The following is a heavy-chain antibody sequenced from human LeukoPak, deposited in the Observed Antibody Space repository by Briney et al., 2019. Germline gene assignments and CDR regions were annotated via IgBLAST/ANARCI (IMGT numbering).Heavy chain of an antibody. V-gene: IGHV3-48*03. J-gene: IGHJ6*03. CDR2: ISISGTTI. CDR3: ATFYGSGSYYTSSYMDV. CDR1: GFTFSDYE. Sequence: PGGSLRLSCAASGFTFSDYEMNWVRQAPGKGLEWLSHISISGTTIHYADSVKGRFTISRDNAKNSVYLQMTSLRAEDTAVYYCATFYGSGSYYTSSYMDVWGKGTTVTISS. D-gene: IGHD3-10*01.